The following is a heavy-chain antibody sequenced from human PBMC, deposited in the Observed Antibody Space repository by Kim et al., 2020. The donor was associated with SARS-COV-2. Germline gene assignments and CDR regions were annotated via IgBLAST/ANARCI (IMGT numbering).Heavy chain of an antibody. CDR1: GFSLSTSGVG. D-gene: IGHD3-16*01. J-gene: IGHJ5*02. Sequence: SGPTLVKPTQTLTLTCTFSGFSLSTSGVGVGWIRQPPGKALEWLALIYWDDDRRYSPSLKSRLTIGKDTSKNQVFLIMTNMDPVDTATYYCTHRGGIDDPTTRNWFDPWGQGTLVTVSS. V-gene: IGHV2-5*02. CDR3: THRGGIDDPTTRNWFDP. CDR2: IYWDDDR.